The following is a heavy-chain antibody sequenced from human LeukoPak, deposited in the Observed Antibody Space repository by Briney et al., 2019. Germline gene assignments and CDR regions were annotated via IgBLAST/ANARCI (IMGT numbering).Heavy chain of an antibody. CDR2: ISSSGSTI. Sequence: GGSLRLSCAASGFTFSSYEMNWVRQAPGKGLEWVSYISSSGSTIYYADSVKGRFTISRDNAKNSLYLQMNSLRAEDTAVYYCAGDRAARPFDYWGQGTLVTVSS. D-gene: IGHD6-6*01. J-gene: IGHJ4*02. CDR3: AGDRAARPFDY. CDR1: GFTFSSYE. V-gene: IGHV3-48*03.